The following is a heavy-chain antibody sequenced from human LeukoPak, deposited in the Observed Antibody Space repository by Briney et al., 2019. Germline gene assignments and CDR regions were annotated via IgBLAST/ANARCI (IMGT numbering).Heavy chain of an antibody. J-gene: IGHJ4*02. V-gene: IGHV3-21*01. Sequence: KAGGSLRLSCAASGFTFSTYSMNWVRQAPGKGLEWVSSISSSSSYKYYADSVKGRFTISRDKAKNSLFLQMNSLRAEDTAVYYCARDRPTLTGYYPFDYWGQGTLVTVSS. CDR1: GFTFSTYS. CDR3: ARDRPTLTGYYPFDY. CDR2: ISSSSSYK. D-gene: IGHD3-9*01.